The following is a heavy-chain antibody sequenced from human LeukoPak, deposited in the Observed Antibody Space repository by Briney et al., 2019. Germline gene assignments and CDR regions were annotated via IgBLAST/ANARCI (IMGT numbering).Heavy chain of an antibody. V-gene: IGHV4-59*12. CDR1: GGSISSYY. J-gene: IGHJ4*02. CDR3: ARTNNVFYYFDY. D-gene: IGHD1/OR15-1a*01. CDR2: IYYSGST. Sequence: KPSETLSLTCTVSGGSISSYYWSWIGQPPGKRLEWIGYIYYSGSTNYNPSLKSRVTISVDTSKNQFSLKLSSVTAADTAVYYCARTNNVFYYFDYWGQGTLVTVSS.